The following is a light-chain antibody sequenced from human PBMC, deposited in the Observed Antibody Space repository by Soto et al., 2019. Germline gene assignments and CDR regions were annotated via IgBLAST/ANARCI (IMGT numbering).Light chain of an antibody. Sequence: NFMLTQPHSVSASPGKTVTISCTGSSGSIASNFVQWYQQRPGSAPTTVIYGDNQRPSGVPARFSGSIDDSSNSASLTISGLKTEDEADYYCQSYDSTICVFKTGTKLTVL. V-gene: IGLV6-57*02. J-gene: IGLJ1*01. CDR2: GDN. CDR3: QSYDSTICV. CDR1: SGSIASNF.